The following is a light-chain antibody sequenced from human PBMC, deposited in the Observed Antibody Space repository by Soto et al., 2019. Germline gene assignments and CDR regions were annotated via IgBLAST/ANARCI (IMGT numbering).Light chain of an antibody. Sequence: QSALTQPASVSGSPGQSITISCTGTSSDVGSYNLVSWYQQHPGKAPKLMIYEGSKRPSGVSNRFSGSKSGNTASLTISWLHAEDEADYYCCSYAGSSTFVFGGGTKLTVL. V-gene: IGLV2-23*03. CDR3: CSYAGSSTFV. CDR2: EGS. J-gene: IGLJ2*01. CDR1: SSDVGSYNL.